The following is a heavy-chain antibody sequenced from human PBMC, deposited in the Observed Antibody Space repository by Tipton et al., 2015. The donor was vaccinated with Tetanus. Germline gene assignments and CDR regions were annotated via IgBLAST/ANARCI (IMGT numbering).Heavy chain of an antibody. CDR1: GFTFSSYA. Sequence: SLRLSCAASGFTFSSYAMSWVRQAPGKGLEWVSAISGSGGSTYYADSMKGRFTISRDNSKNTLYLQMNSLRAEDTAVYYCAKDRGGYYYYYGMDVWGQGTTVTVSS. J-gene: IGHJ6*02. CDR3: AKDRGGYYYYYGMDV. V-gene: IGHV3-23*01. CDR2: ISGSGGST. D-gene: IGHD2-15*01.